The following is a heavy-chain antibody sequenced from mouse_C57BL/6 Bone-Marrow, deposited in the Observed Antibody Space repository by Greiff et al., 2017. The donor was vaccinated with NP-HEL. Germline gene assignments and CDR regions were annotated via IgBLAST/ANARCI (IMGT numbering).Heavy chain of an antibody. CDR2: SRNKANDYTT. Sequence: EVQVVESGGGLVQSGRSLRLSCATSGFTFSDFYMEWVRQAPGKGLEWIAASRNKANDYTTEYSASVKGRFIVSRDTSQSILYLQMNALRAEDTAIYYCARDDSNLFAYWGQGTLVTVSA. CDR3: ARDDSNLFAY. J-gene: IGHJ3*01. D-gene: IGHD2-5*01. V-gene: IGHV7-1*01. CDR1: GFTFSDFY.